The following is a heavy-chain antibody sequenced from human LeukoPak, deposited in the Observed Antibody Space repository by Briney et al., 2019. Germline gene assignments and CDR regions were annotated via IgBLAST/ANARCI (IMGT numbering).Heavy chain of an antibody. CDR3: LKDFGRNLGGPGY. D-gene: IGHD3-10*01. Sequence: PGGSLRLSCIASGFTFSTYTMAWVRQAQGGGLEWVSAIGGGGGGTFYADSVKGRFAISRDNSKSTLYLQMSSLRAEDTAVYYCLKDFGRNLGGPGYWGRGTLVTVSA. CDR2: IGGGGGGT. CDR1: GFTFSTYT. J-gene: IGHJ4*02. V-gene: IGHV3-23*01.